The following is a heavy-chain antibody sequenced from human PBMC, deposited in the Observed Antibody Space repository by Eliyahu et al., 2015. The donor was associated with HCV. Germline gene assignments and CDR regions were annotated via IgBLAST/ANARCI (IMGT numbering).Heavy chain of an antibody. CDR2: IYYSGST. Sequence: QVQLQESGPGLVKPSETLSLTCTVSNGSISSYYWSWIRQPPGKGLEWIGYIYYSGSTNYNPPVKGRVTISIDTSKNQFSLKLSSVTAADTAVYYCAAYDFWNSYRNYFDPWGQGTLVTVSS. CDR3: AAYDFWNSYRNYFDP. CDR1: NGSISSYY. V-gene: IGHV4-59*01. J-gene: IGHJ5*02. D-gene: IGHD3-3*01.